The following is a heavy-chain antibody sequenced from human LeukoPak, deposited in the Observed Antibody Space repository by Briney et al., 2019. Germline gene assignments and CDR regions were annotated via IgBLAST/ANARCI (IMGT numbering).Heavy chain of an antibody. CDR1: RDSFSTSDYY. V-gene: IGHV4-39*01. J-gene: IGHJ4*02. Sequence: PSETLSLTCTVSRDSFSTSDYYWGWVRQPPGKGLEWLGTIYNGGRTSYNPSLKSRVTISVDTSKSQSSLRLNSVTAADTAVFYCAGGSYSSGWYPYFEFWGQGALVTVSS. D-gene: IGHD6-19*01. CDR2: IYNGGRT. CDR3: AGGSYSSGWYPYFEF.